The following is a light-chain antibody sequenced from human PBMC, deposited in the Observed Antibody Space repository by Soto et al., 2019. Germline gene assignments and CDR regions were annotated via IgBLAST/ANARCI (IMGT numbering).Light chain of an antibody. V-gene: IGKV3-20*01. J-gene: IGKJ1*01. Sequence: EIVLTQSPGTLSLSPGEKATLSCRASQRVSSSYLAWYQQKPGQAPRLFIYGASSRATGIPDRFSGSGSGTDFTLTISRLEPEDVAVYFCQQYGSSPTFVQGTKVEIK. CDR3: QQYGSSPT. CDR1: QRVSSSY. CDR2: GAS.